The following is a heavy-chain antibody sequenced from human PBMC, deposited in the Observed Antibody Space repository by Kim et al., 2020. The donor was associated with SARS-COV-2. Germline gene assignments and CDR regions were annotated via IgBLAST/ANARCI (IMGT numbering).Heavy chain of an antibody. CDR1: GFTFNTYG. D-gene: IGHD6-13*01. CDR2: IWHDGNSE. Sequence: GGSLRLSCAPSGFTFNTYGMHWVRQAPGKGLEWVAVIWHDGNSEYYADSVKGRFTISRDNPKSTVYLQMDSLRAEDTAVYYCARDLYSSTFDCWGQGTLVTVSS. J-gene: IGHJ4*02. V-gene: IGHV3-33*08. CDR3: ARDLYSSTFDC.